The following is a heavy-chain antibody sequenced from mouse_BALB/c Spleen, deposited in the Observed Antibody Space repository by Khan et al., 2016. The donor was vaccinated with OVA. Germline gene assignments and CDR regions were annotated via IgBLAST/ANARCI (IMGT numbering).Heavy chain of an antibody. D-gene: IGHD1-1*01. CDR1: GYTFTDYA. Sequence: VQLQESGAELVRPGVSVKISCKGSGYTFTDYAMHWVKQSHAKSLEWIGVISTYYGEASYNQKFKGKATMTVDKSSSTAYLELARLTSEDSAISYSARGSSHLYYAVDYWGQGTSVTVSS. V-gene: IGHV1S137*01. J-gene: IGHJ4*01. CDR2: ISTYYGEA. CDR3: ARGSSHLYYAVDY.